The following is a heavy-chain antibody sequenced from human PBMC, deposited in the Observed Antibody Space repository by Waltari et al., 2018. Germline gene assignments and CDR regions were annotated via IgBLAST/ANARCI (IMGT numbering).Heavy chain of an antibody. D-gene: IGHD1-7*01. CDR1: GFTFSASA. CDR3: TADGPGWNS. J-gene: IGHJ4*02. Sequence: EVQLVESGGGLVQPGGSLKLSCAASGFTFSASAVPWVRQASGKGAEWFGRIRTQANGYTTTYAASVKGRFSISRDDSQKTAFLQMNSLKIEDTAVYFCTADGPGWNSWGQGTLVTVSS. CDR2: IRTQANGYTT. V-gene: IGHV3-73*01.